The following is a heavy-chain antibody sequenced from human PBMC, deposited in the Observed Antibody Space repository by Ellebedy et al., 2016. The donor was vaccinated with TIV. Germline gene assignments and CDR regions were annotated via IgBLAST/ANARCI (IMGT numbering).Heavy chain of an antibody. CDR1: GIIVSDYF. CDR2: LYPDAKA. D-gene: IGHD2-21*01. V-gene: IGHV3-66*01. CDR3: ARDPGGGGDFGDNWFDP. Sequence: GESLKISCEASGIIVSDYFMNWVRQAPGKGLEWVSVLYPDAKANYTDSVNGRFIVSRDNRKHTLYLQMNSLTAEDTAVYYCARDPGGGGDFGDNWFDPWGQGTRVTVSS. J-gene: IGHJ5*02.